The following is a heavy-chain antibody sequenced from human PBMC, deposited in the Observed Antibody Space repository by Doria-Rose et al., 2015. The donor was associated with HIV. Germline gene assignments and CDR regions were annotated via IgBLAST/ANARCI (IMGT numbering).Heavy chain of an antibody. CDR1: GVSLSSPGMG. CDR2: IFSDEET. D-gene: IGHD6-13*01. V-gene: IGHV2-26*01. Sequence: QWGPVLVKPTETLTLTCTVSGVSLSSPGMGVSWIRQPPGKDLEWLANIFSDEETSYQTTLQSRLTISRGTSKSQVVLTMTDMDPVDTATYYCARIKSSRWYHKYYFDFWGQGTLVIASA. J-gene: IGHJ4*02. CDR3: ARIKSSRWYHKYYFDF.